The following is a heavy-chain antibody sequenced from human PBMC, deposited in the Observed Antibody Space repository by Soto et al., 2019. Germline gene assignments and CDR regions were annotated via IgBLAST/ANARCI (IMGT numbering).Heavy chain of an antibody. Sequence: QVQLVESGGGVVQPGRSLRLSCAASGFTFSSYGMHWVRQAPGKGLEWVAVISYDGSNKYYADSVKGRFTISRDNSKNTLYLQMNSPRAEDTAVYYCAKDVGPDAFDIWGQGTMVTVSS. J-gene: IGHJ3*02. CDR1: GFTFSSYG. CDR3: AKDVGPDAFDI. CDR2: ISYDGSNK. V-gene: IGHV3-30*18.